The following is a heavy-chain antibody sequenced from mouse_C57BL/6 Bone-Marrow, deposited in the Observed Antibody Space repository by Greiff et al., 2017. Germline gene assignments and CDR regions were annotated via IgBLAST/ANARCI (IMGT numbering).Heavy chain of an antibody. CDR3: ARFHYFDY. J-gene: IGHJ2*01. CDR2: IDPSDSYT. Sequence: QVQLQQSGAELVRPGTSVQLSCKASGYTFTSYWMHWVKQRPGQGLEWIGVIDPSDSYTNYNQKFKGKATLTVDTSSSTAYMQLSSLTSEDSAVYYCARFHYFDYWGQGTTLTVSS. V-gene: IGHV1-59*01. CDR1: GYTFTSYW.